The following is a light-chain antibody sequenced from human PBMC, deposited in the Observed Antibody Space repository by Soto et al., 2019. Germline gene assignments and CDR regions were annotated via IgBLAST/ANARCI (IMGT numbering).Light chain of an antibody. CDR2: NAS. CDR1: ESVSNS. J-gene: IGKJ4*01. CDR3: QHRASWPPALT. V-gene: IGKV3-11*01. Sequence: ENVFTQSLSTLSLSPEERATLSCRASESVSNSLAWYQHKPGQAPRLLIYNASNRATGIPARFSGSGSGTDFTLTISSLEPEDFAGYFCQHRASWPPALTFGGGTMVDI.